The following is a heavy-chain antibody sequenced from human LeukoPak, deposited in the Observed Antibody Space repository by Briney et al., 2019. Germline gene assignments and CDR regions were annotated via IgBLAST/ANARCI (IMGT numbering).Heavy chain of an antibody. CDR2: IWYDGSDK. CDR1: GFXFSSYG. Sequence: PGRSLRLSCAASGFXFSSYGIHWVRQAPGKGLEWVAVIWYDGSDKYYADTVKGRFSISRDNSKNTIYMQMNSLRADDTAVYYCARDLPPVVSFYFHSWGQGTLVSVSS. J-gene: IGHJ4*02. CDR3: ARDLPPVVSFYFHS. D-gene: IGHD3-22*01. V-gene: IGHV3-33*08.